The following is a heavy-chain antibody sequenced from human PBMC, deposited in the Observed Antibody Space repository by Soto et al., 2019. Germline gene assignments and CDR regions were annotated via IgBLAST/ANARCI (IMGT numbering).Heavy chain of an antibody. CDR2: IIPIFGTA. CDR3: ALHYGSGNNYYYYGMDV. J-gene: IGHJ6*02. V-gene: IGHV1-69*05. D-gene: IGHD3-10*01. Sequence: QVQLVQSGAEVKKPGSSVKVSCKASGGTFSSYAISWVRQAPGQGLEWMGGIIPIFGTADYVQKFQGRVTITPDEATSKADMELSSLRFEDTAVYYCALHYGSGNNYYYYGMDVWGQGTTVTVSS. CDR1: GGTFSSYA.